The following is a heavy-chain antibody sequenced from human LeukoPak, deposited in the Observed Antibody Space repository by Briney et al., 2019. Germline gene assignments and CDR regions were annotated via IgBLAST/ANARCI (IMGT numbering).Heavy chain of an antibody. D-gene: IGHD2-15*01. CDR3: ARDLYIEIISAFDI. Sequence: GGSLRLSCAASGFTFSDHYMDWVRQAPGKGLEWVGRTRNKANSYTTEYAPSVKGRFTISRDDSKNSLYLQMNSLRAEDTAVYYCARDLYIEIISAFDIWGQGTMVTVSS. CDR1: GFTFSDHY. V-gene: IGHV3-72*01. CDR2: TRNKANSYTT. J-gene: IGHJ3*02.